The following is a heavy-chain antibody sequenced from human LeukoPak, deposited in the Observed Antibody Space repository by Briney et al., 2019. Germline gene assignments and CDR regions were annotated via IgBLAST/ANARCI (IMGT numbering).Heavy chain of an antibody. CDR3: ARTQAYDILTGYPDGDAFDI. CDR1: GYTFTSYD. J-gene: IGHJ3*02. Sequence: ASVKVSCKASGYTFTSYDTNWVRQATGQGLEWMGWMNPNSGNTGYAQKFQGRVTMTRNTSISTAYMELSSLRSEDTAVYYCARTQAYDILTGYPDGDAFDIWGQGTMVTVSS. D-gene: IGHD3-9*01. CDR2: MNPNSGNT. V-gene: IGHV1-8*01.